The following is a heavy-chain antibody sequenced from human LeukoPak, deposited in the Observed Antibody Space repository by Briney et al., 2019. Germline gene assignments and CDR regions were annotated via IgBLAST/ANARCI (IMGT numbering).Heavy chain of an antibody. CDR1: GFTFSSYS. V-gene: IGHV3-21*01. J-gene: IGHJ6*04. Sequence: GGSLRLSCAASGFTFSSYSMNWVRQAPGKGLEWVSFISTSSSYIYYADSLKGRFTISRDNAKNSLYLQMNSLRAEDTAVYYCAELGITMIGGVWGKGTTVTISS. D-gene: IGHD3-10*02. CDR2: ISTSSSYI. CDR3: AELGITMIGGV.